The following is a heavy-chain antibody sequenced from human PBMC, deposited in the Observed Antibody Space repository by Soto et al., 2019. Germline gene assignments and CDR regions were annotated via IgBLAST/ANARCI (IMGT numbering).Heavy chain of an antibody. V-gene: IGHV3-23*01. CDR3: AKAPVFDYGAYGWCVFQH. Sequence: EVQLLESGGGLVEPGGSLRLSCVASGFTFTNYAMSWVRQAPGKGLEWVSSIIGSGASTYYADSVKGRFTISRDNSKNTLYLQMNSLRVEDTAVFYCAKAPVFDYGAYGWCVFQHWGQGTMVTVSS. CDR1: GFTFTNYA. D-gene: IGHD4-17*01. J-gene: IGHJ1*01. CDR2: IIGSGAST.